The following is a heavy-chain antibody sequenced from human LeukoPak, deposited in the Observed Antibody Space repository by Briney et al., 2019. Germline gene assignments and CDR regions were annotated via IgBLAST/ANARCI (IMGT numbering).Heavy chain of an antibody. CDR1: GGTFISYA. Sequence: ASVKVSCKASGGTFISYAISWVRQAPGQGLEWMGGIIPIFGTANYAQKFQGRVTITADESTSTAYMELSSLRSEDTAVYYCARSHSSGWGPFDYWGQGTLVTVSS. J-gene: IGHJ4*02. CDR3: ARSHSSGWGPFDY. D-gene: IGHD6-19*01. CDR2: IIPIFGTA. V-gene: IGHV1-69*13.